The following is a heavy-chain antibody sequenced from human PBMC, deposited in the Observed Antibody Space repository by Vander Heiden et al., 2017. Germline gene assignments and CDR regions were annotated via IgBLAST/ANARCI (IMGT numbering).Heavy chain of an antibody. Sequence: QVQLVRSRAEVKKPGAAVKVSWKPSGYTSPSYGISWVRQAPGQGLEWMGGISAYNGNTNYAQKLQGRVTMTTDTSTSTAYLELRSLRSDDTAVYYCARDETSSGRAAAGFDYWGQGTLVTVSS. CDR3: ARDETSSGRAAAGFDY. D-gene: IGHD6-13*01. J-gene: IGHJ4*02. CDR1: GYTSPSYG. CDR2: ISAYNGNT. V-gene: IGHV1-18*01.